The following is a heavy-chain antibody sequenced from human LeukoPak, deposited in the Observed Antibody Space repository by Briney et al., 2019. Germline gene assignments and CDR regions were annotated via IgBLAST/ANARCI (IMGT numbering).Heavy chain of an antibody. D-gene: IGHD1-1*01. J-gene: IGHJ4*02. CDR2: INHSGST. Sequence: PSETLSLTCAVYGGSFSGYYWSWIRQPPGKGLEWIGEINHSGSTNYNPSLKSRVTISVDTSKNQFSLKLSSVTAADTAVYYCARNPETASFDYWGQGTLVTVSS. V-gene: IGHV4-34*01. CDR3: ARNPETASFDY. CDR1: GGSFSGYY.